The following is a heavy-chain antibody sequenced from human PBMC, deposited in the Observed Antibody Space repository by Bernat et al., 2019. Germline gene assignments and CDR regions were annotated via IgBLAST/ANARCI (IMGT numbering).Heavy chain of an antibody. V-gene: IGHV4-31*03. CDR3: AREKIRGAVAGAPFDY. CDR2: IYYTGNT. CDR1: VGSISSGGYY. Sequence: QVQLQESGPGLVKPSQTLSLTCSVSVGSISSGGYYWSWIRQHPGKGLEWIGYIYYTGNTYYNPSLKSRVTISLDTSKNQFSLKLSSVTAADTAVYYCAREKIRGAVAGAPFDYWGQGTLVTVSS. J-gene: IGHJ4*02. D-gene: IGHD6-19*01.